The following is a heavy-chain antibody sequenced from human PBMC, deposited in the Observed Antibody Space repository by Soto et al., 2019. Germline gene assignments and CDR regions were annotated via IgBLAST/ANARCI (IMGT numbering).Heavy chain of an antibody. CDR3: ARGGSGDIVVVAAIDY. V-gene: IGHV4-31*03. CDR2: IFYSGST. J-gene: IGHJ4*02. CDR1: GGSISSGNYC. Sequence: TLSLTCTVSGGSISSGNYCWSWIRQHPGKGLEWIGYIFYSGSTYYNPSLQSRVTISVDTSKNQFSLKLSSVTAADTAVYYCARGGSGDIVVVAAIDYWGQGTLVTVSS. D-gene: IGHD2-15*01.